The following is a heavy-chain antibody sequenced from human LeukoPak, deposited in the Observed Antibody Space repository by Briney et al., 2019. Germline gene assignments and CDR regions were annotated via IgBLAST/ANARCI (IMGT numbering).Heavy chain of an antibody. CDR1: GFTFSSYG. V-gene: IGHV3-33*06. Sequence: PGGSLRLSCAASGFTFSSYGMHWVRQAPGKGLEWVAVIWYDGSNKNYADSVKGRFTISRDNSKNTLYLQMNSLRAEDTAVYYCAKIADYGDRRTYYMDVWGKGTTVTVSS. CDR2: IWYDGSNK. CDR3: AKIADYGDRRTYYMDV. D-gene: IGHD4-17*01. J-gene: IGHJ6*03.